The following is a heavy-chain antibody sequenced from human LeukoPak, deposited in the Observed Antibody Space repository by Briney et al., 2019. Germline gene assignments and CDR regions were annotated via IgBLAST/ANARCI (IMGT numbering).Heavy chain of an antibody. D-gene: IGHD3-22*01. CDR1: GYSFSRKG. CDR3: ARKGRVVAPNYFDY. CDR2: ISGYSGNT. Sequence: ASVKASCKTSGYSFSRKGISWVRQAPGQGPEWMGWISGYSGNTNYAQKLQGRVTMTTDTSTSTAYMELRSLRSDDTAVYYCARKGRVVAPNYFDYWGQGTLVTVSS. J-gene: IGHJ4*02. V-gene: IGHV1-18*01.